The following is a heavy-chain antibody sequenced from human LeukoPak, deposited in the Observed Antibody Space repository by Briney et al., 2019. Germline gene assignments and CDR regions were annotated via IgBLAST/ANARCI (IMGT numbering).Heavy chain of an antibody. CDR1: GFTFSSYA. D-gene: IGHD3-16*01. V-gene: IGHV3-23*01. CDR3: AKGKSMITFGGVIVH. CDR2: ISGSGGST. J-gene: IGHJ5*02. Sequence: GGSLRLSCAASGFTFSSYAMSWVRQAPGKGLEWVSAISGSGGSTYYADSVKGRFTISRDNSKNTLYLQMNSLRAEDTALYYCAKGKSMITFGGVIVHWGQGTLVTVSS.